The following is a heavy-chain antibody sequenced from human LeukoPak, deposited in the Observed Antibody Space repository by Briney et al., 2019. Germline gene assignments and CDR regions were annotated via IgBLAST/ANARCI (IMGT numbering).Heavy chain of an antibody. J-gene: IGHJ6*03. CDR1: GGSFSGYY. D-gene: IGHD5-18*01. CDR3: ARAGRGYNYGFVPSELDYYYYYMDV. CDR2: INHSGST. V-gene: IGHV4-34*01. Sequence: SETLSLTCAVYGGSFSGYYWSWIRQPPGKGLEWIGEINHSGSTNYNPSLKSRVTISVDTSKNQFSLKLSSVTAADTAAYYCARAGRGYNYGFVPSELDYYYYYMDVWGKGTTVTVSS.